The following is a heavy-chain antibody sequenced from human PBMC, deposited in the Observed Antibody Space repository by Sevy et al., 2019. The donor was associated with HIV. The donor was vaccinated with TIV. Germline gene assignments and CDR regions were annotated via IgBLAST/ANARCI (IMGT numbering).Heavy chain of an antibody. D-gene: IGHD2-2*01. J-gene: IGHJ4*02. CDR3: ASDGGCSSTSCLLYFDC. Sequence: GGSLRLSCAASGFTFSSYTMNWVRQAPGKGLEWVSSITGGSSYIYYADSVNGRFTISGDKAKNSLYLKMNSLRAEDKAAYYCASDGGCSSTSCLLYFDCWGQGGLLTVPS. V-gene: IGHV3-21*01. CDR2: ITGGSSYI. CDR1: GFTFSSYT.